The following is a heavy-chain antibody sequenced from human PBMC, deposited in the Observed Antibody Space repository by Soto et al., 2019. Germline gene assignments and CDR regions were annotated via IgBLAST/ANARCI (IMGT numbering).Heavy chain of an antibody. J-gene: IGHJ5*02. V-gene: IGHV3-30*18. CDR3: AKSSSFGSPGGWFDP. D-gene: IGHD3-10*01. CDR1: GFTFYTYG. CDR2: ISYDGSNR. Sequence: GGSLRLSCAASGFTFYTYGMHWVRQAPGKGLEWVTIISYDGSNRYYADSVKGRFTISRDNSKNTLYLQMNSLRAEDTAVYYCAKSSSFGSPGGWFDPWGQGPLVTVSS.